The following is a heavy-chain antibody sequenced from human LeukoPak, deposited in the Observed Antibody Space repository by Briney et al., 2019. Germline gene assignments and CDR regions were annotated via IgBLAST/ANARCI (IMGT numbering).Heavy chain of an antibody. CDR1: GFTFRSYE. J-gene: IGHJ4*02. V-gene: IGHV3-48*03. CDR2: ISSSGSTI. D-gene: IGHD2-21*01. CDR3: ARDGGDCAGDSCYVDY. Sequence: GGSLRLSCAASGFTFRSYEMNWVRQAPGKGLEWVSYISSSGSTIYYADSVKGRFTISRDNAKNSLYLQMNSLRAEDTALYYCARDGGDCAGDSCYVDYWGQGTLVTVSS.